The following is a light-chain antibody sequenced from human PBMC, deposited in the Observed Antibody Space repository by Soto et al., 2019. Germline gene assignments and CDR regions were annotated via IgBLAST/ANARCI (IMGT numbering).Light chain of an antibody. CDR3: CSYAGSSTWV. CDR2: EGS. Sequence: QSALTQPASVSGSPGQSITISCTGTSSDVGSYNLVSWYQQHPGKAPKLMIYEGSKRPSGVSNRFSGSKSGNTASLTISGXXAXXXXXXYCCSYAGSSTWVFGGGTKLTVL. CDR1: SSDVGSYNL. V-gene: IGLV2-23*01. J-gene: IGLJ3*02.